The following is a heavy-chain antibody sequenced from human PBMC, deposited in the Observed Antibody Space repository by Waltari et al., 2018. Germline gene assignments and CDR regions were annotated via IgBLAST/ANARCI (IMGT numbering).Heavy chain of an antibody. CDR2: INPKNGDT. CDR3: ARDPGPIVGAPDY. Sequence: QVQLVQSGTEVKKPGAAVKVSCQASGYSFTDYHLHWVGQTPGQGLEWLGWINPKNGDTGYAQNFLGRVTMTRDTSINTVYMDLSGLRSDDTAVFYCARDPGPIVGAPDYWGQGTLVTVSS. V-gene: IGHV1-2*02. CDR1: GYSFTDYH. J-gene: IGHJ4*02. D-gene: IGHD1-26*01.